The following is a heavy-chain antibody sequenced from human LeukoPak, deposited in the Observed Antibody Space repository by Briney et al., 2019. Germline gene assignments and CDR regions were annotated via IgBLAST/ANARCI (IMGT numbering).Heavy chain of an antibody. CDR2: INPNSGGT. CDR3: AREAAAGRENWFDP. J-gene: IGHJ5*02. Sequence: ASVKVSCKASGYTFTGYYMHWVRQAPGQGLEWMGWINPNSGGTNYAQKFQGRATMTRDTSISTAYMELSRLRSDDTAVYYCAREAAAGRENWFDPWGRGTLVTVSS. V-gene: IGHV1-2*02. D-gene: IGHD6-13*01. CDR1: GYTFTGYY.